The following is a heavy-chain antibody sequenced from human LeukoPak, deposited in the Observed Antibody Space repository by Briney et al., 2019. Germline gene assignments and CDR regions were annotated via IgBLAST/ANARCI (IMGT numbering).Heavy chain of an antibody. Sequence: GGSLRLSCAASGFTFSSYAMSWVRQAPGKGLEWVSAISGSGGSTYYADSVKGRFTISRDNSKNTLYLEMNSLRAEDTAVYYCAKGLQDSSGYGKIDYWGQGTLVTVSS. D-gene: IGHD3-22*01. J-gene: IGHJ4*02. V-gene: IGHV3-23*01. CDR2: ISGSGGST. CDR1: GFTFSSYA. CDR3: AKGLQDSSGYGKIDY.